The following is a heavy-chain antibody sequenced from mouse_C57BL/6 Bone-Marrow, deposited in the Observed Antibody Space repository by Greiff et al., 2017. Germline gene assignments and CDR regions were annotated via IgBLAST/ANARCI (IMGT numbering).Heavy chain of an antibody. Sequence: QVQLKQPGAELVMPGASVKLSCKASGYTFTSYWMHWVKQRPGQGLEWIGEIDPSDSYTNYNQKFKGKSTLTVDKSSSTAYMQLSSLTSEDSAVYSCASLAVYYDSYAWFAYWGQGTLVTVSA. D-gene: IGHD2-1*01. V-gene: IGHV1-69*01. J-gene: IGHJ3*01. CDR3: ASLAVYYDSYAWFAY. CDR1: GYTFTSYW. CDR2: IDPSDSYT.